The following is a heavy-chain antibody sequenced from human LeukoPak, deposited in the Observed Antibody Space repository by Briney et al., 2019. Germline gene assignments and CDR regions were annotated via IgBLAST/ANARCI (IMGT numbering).Heavy chain of an antibody. D-gene: IGHD5-12*01. J-gene: IGHJ6*02. CDR2: ISYDGSNK. Sequence: GRSLRLSCEASGFSFSTSGVHWVRQAPGKGLEWVAVISYDGSNKYYADSVKGRFTISRDNSKNTLYLQMNSLRAEDTAVYYCAKSGSGGIVATTSYYYGMDVWGQGTTVTVSS. CDR1: GFSFSTSG. V-gene: IGHV3-30*04. CDR3: AKSGSGGIVATTSYYYGMDV.